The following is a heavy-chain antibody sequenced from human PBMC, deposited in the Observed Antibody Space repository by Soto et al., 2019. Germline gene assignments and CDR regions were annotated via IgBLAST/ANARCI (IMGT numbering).Heavy chain of an antibody. CDR2: INTSGST. Sequence: SATLSLTCADNGGSFNGYYWSWIRQPPWQGLEWIGEINTSGSTNYNPSLKSRVTISVEKPTNPLSMRLSSATAADTAVYYCARLLKLSSGWPGWDYYYGMDVWGQVNAVT. V-gene: IGHV4-34*01. CDR3: ARLLKLSSGWPGWDYYYGMDV. J-gene: IGHJ6*02. CDR1: GGSFNGYY. D-gene: IGHD6-19*01.